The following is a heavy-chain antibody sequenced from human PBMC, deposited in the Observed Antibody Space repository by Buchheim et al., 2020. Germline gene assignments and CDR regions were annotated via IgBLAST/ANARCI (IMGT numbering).Heavy chain of an antibody. D-gene: IGHD1-1*01. CDR2: ISTYNGNT. V-gene: IGHV1-18*01. Sequence: QLVESGAEVKKPGASVKVSCKASGYTFTSYGIGWVLHAPGQGLDWMGWISTYNGNTDYAQKFQGRVTVRTDTSTSTTYMELRSLRADDTAVYYCARRPEVHYWYFDLWGRGTL. CDR3: ARRPEVHYWYFDL. J-gene: IGHJ2*01. CDR1: GYTFTSYG.